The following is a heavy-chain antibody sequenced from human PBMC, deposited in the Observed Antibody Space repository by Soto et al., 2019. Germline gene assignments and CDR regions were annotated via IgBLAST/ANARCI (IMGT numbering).Heavy chain of an antibody. CDR3: ARPGGEQLLSFTS. D-gene: IGHD2-2*01. CDR2: ISAYNANT. Sequence: QVQLVQSGAEVKKPGASVKVSCKTSGYTFSSSGFSWVRQAPGQGLEWMGWISAYNANTNYAQKFQGRVTMTTDKSPNTAHRELRSLRPDDTAVYYCARPGGEQLLSFTSWGHGNLVTVSS. CDR1: GYTFSSSG. J-gene: IGHJ5*01. V-gene: IGHV1-18*01.